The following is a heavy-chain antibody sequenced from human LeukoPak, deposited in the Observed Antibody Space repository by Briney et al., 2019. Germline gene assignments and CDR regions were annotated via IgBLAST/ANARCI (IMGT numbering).Heavy chain of an antibody. Sequence: PGGSLRLSCAASGFTFDDYAMSWVRQAPGKGLEWVSAISGSGGSTYYADSVKGRFTISRDNSKNTLYLQMNSLRAEDTAVYYCALSGSSTGFDYWGQGTLVTVSS. CDR2: ISGSGGST. D-gene: IGHD1-26*01. J-gene: IGHJ4*02. V-gene: IGHV3-23*01. CDR1: GFTFDDYA. CDR3: ALSGSSTGFDY.